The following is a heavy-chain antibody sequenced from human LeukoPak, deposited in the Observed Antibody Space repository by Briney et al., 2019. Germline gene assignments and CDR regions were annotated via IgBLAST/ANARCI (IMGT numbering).Heavy chain of an antibody. CDR3: VRGCSSTSCYPFDC. J-gene: IGHJ4*02. CDR1: GFTFSSYS. CDR2: ISSSSSYI. D-gene: IGHD2-2*01. Sequence: GGSLRLSCAASGFTFSSYSMNWVRQAPGKGLEWVSSISSSSSYIYYADSVKGRFTISRDNARNTLYMQMNSLRAEDTAVYYCVRGCSSTSCYPFDCWGQGTLVTVSS. V-gene: IGHV3-21*01.